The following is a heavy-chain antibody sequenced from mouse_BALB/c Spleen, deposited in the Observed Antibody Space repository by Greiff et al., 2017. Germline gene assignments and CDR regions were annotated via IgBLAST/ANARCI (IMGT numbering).Heavy chain of an antibody. Sequence: VHVKQSGTVLARPGASVKMSCKASGYSFTSYWMHWVKQRPGQGLEWIGAIYPGNSDTSYNQKFKGKAKLTAVTSASTAYMELSSLTNEDSAVYYCTGGNYPWFAYWGQGTLVTVSA. V-gene: IGHV1-5*01. CDR1: GYSFTSYW. J-gene: IGHJ3*01. CDR3: TGGNYPWFAY. CDR2: IYPGNSDT. D-gene: IGHD2-1*01.